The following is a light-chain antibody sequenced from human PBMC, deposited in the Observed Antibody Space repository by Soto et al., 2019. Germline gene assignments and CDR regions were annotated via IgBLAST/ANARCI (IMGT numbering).Light chain of an antibody. V-gene: IGKV1-5*03. CDR2: KAS. J-gene: IGKJ4*01. Sequence: DIQMTQSPSTLSASVGDRVTITCRASQSISSWLAWYQQKPGQAPKLLIYKASSLESGVPSRFSGSGSGTEFTLTSSSQQPYDFATYYCQQYNSYSPLTFGGGTKVEIK. CDR1: QSISSW. CDR3: QQYNSYSPLT.